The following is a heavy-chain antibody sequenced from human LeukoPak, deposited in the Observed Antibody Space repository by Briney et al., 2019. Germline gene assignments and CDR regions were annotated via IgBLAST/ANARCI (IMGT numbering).Heavy chain of an antibody. CDR1: GFTFDDYA. V-gene: IGHV3-9*01. Sequence: KPGRSLRLSCAASGFTFDDYAMHWVRQPPGKGLEWVSGISWNSGSIGYADSVKGRFTISRDNAKNSLYLQMYSLRAEDTALYYCAKDAHYYDSSGYYYSWGQGTLVTVSS. D-gene: IGHD3-22*01. CDR3: AKDAHYYDSSGYYYS. J-gene: IGHJ4*02. CDR2: ISWNSGSI.